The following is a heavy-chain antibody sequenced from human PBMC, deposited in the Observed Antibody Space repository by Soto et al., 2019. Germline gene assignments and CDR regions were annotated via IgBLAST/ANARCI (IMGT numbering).Heavy chain of an antibody. CDR2: IYTSGST. CDR3: AGAPDYRLNWFDP. J-gene: IGHJ5*02. CDR1: GGSISSYY. D-gene: IGHD4-4*01. V-gene: IGHV4-4*07. Sequence: SETLSLTCTASGGSISSYYWSWIRQPAGKGLEWIGRIYTSGSTNYNPSLMSRVTMSVDTSKNQFSLKLSSVTAADTAVYYCAGAPDYRLNWFDPWGQGTLVTVSS.